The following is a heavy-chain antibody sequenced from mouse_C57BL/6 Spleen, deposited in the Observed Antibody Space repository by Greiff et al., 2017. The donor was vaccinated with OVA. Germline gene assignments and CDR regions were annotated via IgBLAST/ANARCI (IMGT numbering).Heavy chain of an antibody. CDR3: ARRTAQATVDY. CDR2: IDPSDSYT. J-gene: IGHJ4*01. D-gene: IGHD3-2*02. CDR1: GYTFTSYW. Sequence: VQLQQPGAELVMPGASVKLSCKASGYTFTSYWMHWVKQRPGQGLEWIGEIDPSDSYTNYNQKFKGKSTLTVDKSSSTAYMQLSSLTSEDSAVDYCARRTAQATVDYWGQGTSVTVSS. V-gene: IGHV1-69*01.